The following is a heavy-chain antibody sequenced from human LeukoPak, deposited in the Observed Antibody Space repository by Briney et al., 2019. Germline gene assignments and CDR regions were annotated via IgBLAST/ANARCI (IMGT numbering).Heavy chain of an antibody. D-gene: IGHD2-15*01. CDR2: INTSGNT. CDR1: GVSISNYY. V-gene: IGHV4-4*07. CDR3: ARIYCDGGGCYWFDP. J-gene: IGHJ5*02. Sequence: SETLSLTCTVSGVSISNYYWSWIRQAAGKGLEWIGRINTSGNTNYNPSLKSRVSLSVDTSKNQFSLKLSSVTAADTAVYYCARIYCDGGGCYWFDPWGQGTLVTVSS.